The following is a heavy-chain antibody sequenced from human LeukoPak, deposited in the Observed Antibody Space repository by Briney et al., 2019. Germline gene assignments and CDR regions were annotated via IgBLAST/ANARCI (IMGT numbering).Heavy chain of an antibody. CDR1: GRTFSSYA. CDR2: IIPIFDIA. Sequence: SVKVSCKASGRTFSSYAISWVRQAPGQGLEWMGRIIPIFDIANYAQKFQGRVTITADKSTSTAYMELSSLRSEDTAVYYCARDQKPDIVVVPAARPHWFDPWGQGTLVTVSS. D-gene: IGHD2-2*01. V-gene: IGHV1-69*04. J-gene: IGHJ5*02. CDR3: ARDQKPDIVVVPAARPHWFDP.